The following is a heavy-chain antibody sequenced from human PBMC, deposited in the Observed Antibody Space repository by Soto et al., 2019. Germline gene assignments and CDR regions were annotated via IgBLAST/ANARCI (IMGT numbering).Heavy chain of an antibody. V-gene: IGHV3-23*01. D-gene: IGHD3-16*01. CDR1: GFTFSSFE. Sequence: EVQLLESGGGLVQTGGSLRLSCEASGFTFSSFEMSWVRQAPGRGLEWVAFISDDSSRTYYADAVKGRFTVSRDNSKSTLYLQMNSLTAEDAAVYACVKGGWLDFWGQGTLVTVSS. CDR2: ISDDSSRT. CDR3: VKGGWLDF. J-gene: IGHJ5*01.